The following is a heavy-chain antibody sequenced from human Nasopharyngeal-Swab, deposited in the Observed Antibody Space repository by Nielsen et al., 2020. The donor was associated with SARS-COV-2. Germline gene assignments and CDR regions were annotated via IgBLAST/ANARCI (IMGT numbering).Heavy chain of an antibody. J-gene: IGHJ3*02. CDR2: IAWNSVVI. CDR1: GFIFDDYS. Sequence: SLKISCVASGFIFDDYSMHWVRQGPGRALEWVSGIAWNSVVIGYAASVKGQFTISRDNAKNSLYLEMNSLRPEDTALYYCIKGVDITSRTARAFDIWGQGTMVTVSS. CDR3: IKGVDITSRTARAFDI. V-gene: IGHV3-9*01. D-gene: IGHD5-12*01.